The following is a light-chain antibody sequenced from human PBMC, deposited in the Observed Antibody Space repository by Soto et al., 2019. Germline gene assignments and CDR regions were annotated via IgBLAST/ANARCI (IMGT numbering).Light chain of an antibody. CDR2: DGS. CDR1: QSINTW. V-gene: IGKV1-5*01. J-gene: IGKJ1*01. CDR3: QQDRTSART. Sequence: DIQMTQSPSTVSASVGDRITITCRASQSINTWLAWYRQRPGEAPQRLLYDGSTLAIGGPSRFSGSGSGTDFTLSISRLQPDDVATFYCQQDRTSARTFGQGTKVEVK.